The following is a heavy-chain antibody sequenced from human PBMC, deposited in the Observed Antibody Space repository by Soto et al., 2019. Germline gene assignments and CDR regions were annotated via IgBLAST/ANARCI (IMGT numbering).Heavy chain of an antibody. J-gene: IGHJ5*02. V-gene: IGHV1-8*01. CDR1: GYTFTSYD. D-gene: IGHD3-3*01. Sequence: ASVKVSCKASGYTFTSYDINWVRQATGQGLEWMGWMNPNSGNTGYAQKFQGRVTMTRNTSISTAYMELSSLRSEDTAVYYCARVSKKKYYHFWSGINWFAPWCQRTLVTVSS. CDR3: ARVSKKKYYHFWSGINWFAP. CDR2: MNPNSGNT.